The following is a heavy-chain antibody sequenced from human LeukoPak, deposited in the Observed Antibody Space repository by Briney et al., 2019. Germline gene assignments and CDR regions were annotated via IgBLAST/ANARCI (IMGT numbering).Heavy chain of an antibody. Sequence: ASVKVSCKASGYTFTSYGISWVRQAPGQGLEWMGWISAYNGNTNYAQKLQGRVTMTTDTSTSTAYMELRSLRSDDTAVYYCARVVPAARSSGPPDCWGQGTTVTVSS. J-gene: IGHJ6*02. CDR1: GYTFTSYG. CDR2: ISAYNGNT. V-gene: IGHV1-18*04. D-gene: IGHD2-2*01. CDR3: ARVVPAARSSGPPDC.